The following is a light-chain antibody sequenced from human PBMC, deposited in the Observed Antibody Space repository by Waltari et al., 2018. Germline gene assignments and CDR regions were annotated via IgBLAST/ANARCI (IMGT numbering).Light chain of an antibody. V-gene: IGLV2-11*01. CDR1: HSDVGGYDT. J-gene: IGLJ2*01. CDR3: SSYTATNTLI. Sequence: QSALTQPRSVSGSRGQSVTISCTGTHSDVGGYDTVSWYQQYPGKAPKVIIYDVTKRSSGVPDRFSGSKSGNTASLTISGLQTEDEADYYCSSYTATNTLIFGGGTKVTAL. CDR2: DVT.